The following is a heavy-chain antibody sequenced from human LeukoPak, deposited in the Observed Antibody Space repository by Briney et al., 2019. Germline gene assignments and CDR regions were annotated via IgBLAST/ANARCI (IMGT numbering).Heavy chain of an antibody. D-gene: IGHD2-2*01. CDR1: GFTFSSYA. Sequence: PGGSLRLSCAASGFTFSSYAMHWVRQAPGKGLEWVAVISYDGSNKYYADAVRGRFYLFRDTSTNTLFLQMHNLRPEDTAVYYCARGHSTNYFYYGMAVWGRGTTVTVSS. V-gene: IGHV3-30-3*01. CDR2: ISYDGSNK. J-gene: IGHJ6*02. CDR3: ARGHSTNYFYYGMAV.